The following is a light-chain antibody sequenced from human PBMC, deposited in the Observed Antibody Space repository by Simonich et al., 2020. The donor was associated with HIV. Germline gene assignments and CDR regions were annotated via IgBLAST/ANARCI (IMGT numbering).Light chain of an antibody. CDR2: YAS. Sequence: DIQMTQSPSTLSASVGDRVTITCRASQSMSTWLAWYQQKPGKAPKLLIYYASNLESGVPSRFSGSGSGTEFTLSISSLQPDDFATYYCQQYYSTPPTFGQGTKVEIK. CDR1: QSMSTW. V-gene: IGKV1-5*03. J-gene: IGKJ1*01. CDR3: QQYYSTPPT.